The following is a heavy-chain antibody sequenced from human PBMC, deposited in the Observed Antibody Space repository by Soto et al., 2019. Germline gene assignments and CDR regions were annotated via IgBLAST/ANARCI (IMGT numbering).Heavy chain of an antibody. CDR1: DGSFTSNNW. V-gene: IGHV4-4*02. D-gene: IGHD1-7*01. J-gene: IGHJ4*02. CDR3: ASRDPGTSVDY. CDR2: IYRTGST. Sequence: SEALSVTCAVSDGSFTSNNWFTLCRQPPGQGLEWIGEIYRTGSTNYNPSLKSRVTISLDRSENQFSLKVTSLTAADTAVYYCASRDPGTSVDYWGQGTLVTVSS.